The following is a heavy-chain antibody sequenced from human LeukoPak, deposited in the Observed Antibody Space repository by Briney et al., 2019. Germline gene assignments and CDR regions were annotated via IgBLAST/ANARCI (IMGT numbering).Heavy chain of an antibody. CDR2: IDRFSHTI. D-gene: IGHD2-8*01. V-gene: IGHV3-48*01. J-gene: IGHJ4*02. Sequence: GGSLRLSCGASGFTFSDYSMNWVRQSPGKGLEWVSYIDRFSHTISYADSVKGRFTTSRDNSMNTLYLQMNSLRSEDTAVYYCARGGSNGWYFEYWGQGTLVTVSS. CDR1: GFTFSDYS. CDR3: ARGGSNGWYFEY.